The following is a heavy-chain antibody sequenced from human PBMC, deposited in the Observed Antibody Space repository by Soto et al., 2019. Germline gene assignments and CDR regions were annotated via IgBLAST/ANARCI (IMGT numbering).Heavy chain of an antibody. V-gene: IGHV3-7*01. CDR3: ARDLGYCSGGTCYSVFDY. D-gene: IGHD2-15*01. J-gene: IGHJ4*02. Sequence: GGSLRRSCVPSGFTFSNYWITWVRQAPGKGLEWVAAIKEDGSDKYYVDSVKGRFTVSRDNPKNSLYLQMNSLTAEDTAVYYCARDLGYCSGGTCYSVFDYWGRGTLVTVSS. CDR2: IKEDGSDK. CDR1: GFTFSNYW.